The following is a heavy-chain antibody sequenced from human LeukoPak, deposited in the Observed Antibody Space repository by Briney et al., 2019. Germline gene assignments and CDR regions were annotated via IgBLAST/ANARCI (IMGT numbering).Heavy chain of an antibody. Sequence: SVKVSYKASGGTFSSYSIIWVRQAPGQGLEWMGGIIPIFGTANYAQKFQGRVTITADVSTSTAYMELSSLRSEDTAVYYCARGETIFGVVIIFYYWGQGTLVTVSS. CDR1: GGTFSSYS. V-gene: IGHV1-69*01. CDR2: IIPIFGTA. CDR3: ARGETIFGVVIIFYY. D-gene: IGHD3-3*01. J-gene: IGHJ4*02.